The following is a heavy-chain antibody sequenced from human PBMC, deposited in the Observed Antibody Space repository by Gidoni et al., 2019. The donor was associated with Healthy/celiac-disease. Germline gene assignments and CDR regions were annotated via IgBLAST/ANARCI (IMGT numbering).Heavy chain of an antibody. CDR2: ISYDGSNK. D-gene: IGHD6-19*01. J-gene: IGHJ4*02. Sequence: QVQLVESGGGVVQPGRSLRLSCAASGFTFSSYGMHWVRQAPGKGRECVAVISYDGSNKYYADSVKGRFTISRDNSKNTLYLQMNSLRAEDTAVYYCAKSLSSIAVAGTPLDYWGQGTLVTVSS. CDR3: AKSLSSIAVAGTPLDY. CDR1: GFTFSSYG. V-gene: IGHV3-30*18.